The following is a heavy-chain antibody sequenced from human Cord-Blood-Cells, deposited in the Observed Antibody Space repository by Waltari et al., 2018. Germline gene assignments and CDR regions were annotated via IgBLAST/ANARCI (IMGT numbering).Heavy chain of an antibody. CDR3: AVRDSSGYYYFDY. CDR1: GGSISSSNW. V-gene: IGHV4-4*02. Sequence: QVQLQASGPGLVKPSGTLSLTCAVSGGSISSSNWWSSVRQPPGKGLEWLGEIYHSGTTNYNPSLKSRVTISVDKSKNQFSLKLSSVTAADTAVYYCAVRDSSGYYYFDYWGQGTLVTVAS. D-gene: IGHD3-22*01. J-gene: IGHJ4*02. CDR2: IYHSGTT.